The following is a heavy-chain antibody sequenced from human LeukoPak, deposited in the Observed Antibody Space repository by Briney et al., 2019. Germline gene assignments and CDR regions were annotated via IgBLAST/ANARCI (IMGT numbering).Heavy chain of an antibody. V-gene: IGHV4-38-2*02. CDR1: GYSISSGYQ. CDR3: ARDPRWLTPDCTSTSCYENYFDP. D-gene: IGHD2-2*01. J-gene: IGHJ5*02. Sequence: SETLCLTCAVSGYSISSGYQWAWIRQSPGKGLEWIGSIYHSGSAHYNPSLKSRVTILVETSKNQFSLKLYSVTAADTAVYYCARDPRWLTPDCTSTSCYENYFDPWGQGTLVTVSS. CDR2: IYHSGSA.